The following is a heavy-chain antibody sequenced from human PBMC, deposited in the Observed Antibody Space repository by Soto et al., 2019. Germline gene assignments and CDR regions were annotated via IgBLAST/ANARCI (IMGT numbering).Heavy chain of an antibody. D-gene: IGHD5-18*01. CDR3: ARGASGYSYGRYYFDY. CDR1: GGSFSGYY. Sequence: SETLSVTCAVYGGSFSGYYWSWIRQPPGKGLEWIGEINHSGSTNYNPSLKSRVTISVDTSKNQFSLKLSSVTAADTAAYYCARGASGYSYGRYYFDYWGQGTLVTVSS. J-gene: IGHJ4*02. CDR2: INHSGST. V-gene: IGHV4-34*01.